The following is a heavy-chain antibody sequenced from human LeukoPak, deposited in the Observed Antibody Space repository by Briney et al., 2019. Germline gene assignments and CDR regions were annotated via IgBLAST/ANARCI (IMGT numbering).Heavy chain of an antibody. CDR3: ARDPSGYCSGGSCYPGDYYYGMDV. CDR2: IYYSGST. V-gene: IGHV4-59*01. D-gene: IGHD2-15*01. Sequence: PSETLSLTCIVSGGSISSYSWNWIRQPPGKGLEWIGYIYYSGSTNYNPSLKSRVTISVDTSKNQFSLKLSSVTAADTAVYYCARDPSGYCSGGSCYPGDYYYGMDVWGQGTTVTVSS. J-gene: IGHJ6*02. CDR1: GGSISSYS.